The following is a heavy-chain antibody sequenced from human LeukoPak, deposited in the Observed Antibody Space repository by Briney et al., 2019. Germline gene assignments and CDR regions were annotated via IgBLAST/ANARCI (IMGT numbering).Heavy chain of an antibody. CDR1: GYTFTSYA. J-gene: IGHJ4*02. Sequence: ASVKVSCKASGYTFTSYAMNWVRQAPGQGLEWMGWINTNTGNPTYAQGFTGRFVFSLDTSVSTAYLQISSLKAEDTAVYYCARRFRDTAMARIDYWGQGTLVTVSS. D-gene: IGHD5-18*01. V-gene: IGHV7-4-1*02. CDR2: INTNTGNP. CDR3: ARRFRDTAMARIDY.